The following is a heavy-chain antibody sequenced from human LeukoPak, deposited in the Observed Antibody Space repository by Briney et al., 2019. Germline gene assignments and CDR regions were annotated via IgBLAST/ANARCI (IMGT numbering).Heavy chain of an antibody. CDR1: GFTFSSYG. V-gene: IGHV3-30*18. Sequence: GGSLRLSCAASGFTFSSYGMHWVRQAPGKGLEGVAVISYDGSNKYYADSVKGRFTISRDNSKNTLYLQMNSLRAEDTAVYYCAKVQHVVPAAIGGPSPFDYWGQGTLVTVSS. CDR2: ISYDGSNK. J-gene: IGHJ4*02. D-gene: IGHD2-2*02. CDR3: AKVQHVVPAAIGGPSPFDY.